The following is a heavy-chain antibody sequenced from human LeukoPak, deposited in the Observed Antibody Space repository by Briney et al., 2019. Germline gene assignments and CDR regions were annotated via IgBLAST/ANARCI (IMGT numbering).Heavy chain of an antibody. CDR2: INAGNGNT. CDR3: ARDVGTVWFGELFDY. J-gene: IGHJ4*02. D-gene: IGHD3-10*01. CDR1: GYTFTSYA. V-gene: IGHV1-3*01. Sequence: ASVKVSCKASGYTFTSYAMHWVRQAPGQRLEWMGWINAGNGNTKYSQKFQGRVTITRDTSASTAYMELSSLRSEGTAVYYCARDVGTVWFGELFDYWGQGTLVTVSS.